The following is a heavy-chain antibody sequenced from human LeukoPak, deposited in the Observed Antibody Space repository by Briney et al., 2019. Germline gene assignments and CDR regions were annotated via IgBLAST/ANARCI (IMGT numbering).Heavy chain of an antibody. J-gene: IGHJ5*02. CDR3: ARGSITMVRGFYWFDP. V-gene: IGHV1-18*04. CDR1: GYTFTSYG. CDR2: ISAYNGNT. D-gene: IGHD3-10*01. Sequence: ASVKVSCKASGYTFTSYGISWVRQAPGQGLEWMGWISAYNGNTNYAQKLQGRVTMTTDTSTSTAYMELRSLRSDDTAVYYYARGSITMVRGFYWFDPWGQGTLVTVSS.